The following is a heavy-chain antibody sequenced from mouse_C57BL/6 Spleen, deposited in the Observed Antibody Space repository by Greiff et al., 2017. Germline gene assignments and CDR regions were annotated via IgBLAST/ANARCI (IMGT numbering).Heavy chain of an antibody. D-gene: IGHD1-1*01. V-gene: IGHV1-42*01. CDR1: GYYITDYY. CDR3: ARSTTYAMDY. CDR2: INPSNGST. Sequence: EVKLMESGPELVRPGASVKISCKASGYYITDYYMNWVKQRPEKSLEWIGRINPSNGSTTYAPKFQGKATITADTSSSTAYLQLSSLTSEDTAIYSCARSTTYAMDYWGQGTSVTVSA. J-gene: IGHJ4*01.